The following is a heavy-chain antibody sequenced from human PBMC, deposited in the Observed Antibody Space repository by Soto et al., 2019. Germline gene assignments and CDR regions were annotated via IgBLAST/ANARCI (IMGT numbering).Heavy chain of an antibody. CDR2: ISSSSNYI. V-gene: IGHV3-21*01. J-gene: IGHJ4*02. D-gene: IGHD4-17*01. Sequence: EVQLVESGGGLVKPGGSLRLSCAPSGFTFSTYTMNWVRQAPGKGLEWVSYISSSSNYIYYADSVKGPFTISRDNARISVSMQINTLSAADTAVYDGAGGDGHPDYWGKGTLVTVSS. CDR1: GFTFSTYT. CDR3: AGGDGHPDY.